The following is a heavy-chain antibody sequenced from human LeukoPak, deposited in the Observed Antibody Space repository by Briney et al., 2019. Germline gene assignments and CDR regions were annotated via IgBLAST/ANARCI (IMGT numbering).Heavy chain of an antibody. V-gene: IGHV4-4*07. J-gene: IGHJ5*02. Sequence: SETLSLTCTVSGGSISSYYWSWIRQPAGEGLEWIGRIYTSGSTNYNPSLKSRVTMSVDTSKNQFSLKLSSVTAADTAVYYCARAGDYDILTGPSYNWFDPWGQGTLVTVSS. CDR1: GGSISSYY. CDR2: IYTSGST. CDR3: ARAGDYDILTGPSYNWFDP. D-gene: IGHD3-9*01.